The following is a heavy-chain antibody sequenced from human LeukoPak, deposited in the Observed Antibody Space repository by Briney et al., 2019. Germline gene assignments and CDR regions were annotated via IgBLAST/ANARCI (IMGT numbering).Heavy chain of an antibody. V-gene: IGHV5-51*01. CDR2: IHPSDSET. CDR1: GHNFTDYW. CDR3: ARRGYSGYSPLDS. J-gene: IGHJ4*02. D-gene: IGHD5-12*01. Sequence: GESLKFSCRASGHNFTDYWIAWVRQLPGKGLEWVGIIHPSDSETQYSPSFQGQVTISADNSITTAYLQWSSLKASDTAIYYCARRGYSGYSPLDSWGQGTLVFVSS.